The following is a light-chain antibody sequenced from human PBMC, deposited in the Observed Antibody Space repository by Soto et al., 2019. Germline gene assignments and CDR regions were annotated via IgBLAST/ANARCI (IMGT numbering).Light chain of an antibody. CDR1: QSISPW. J-gene: IGKJ1*01. V-gene: IGKV1-5*03. CDR2: KAS. CDR3: QHYSASST. Sequence: DIQMTQSPSTLSASVGDRVTLTCRASQSISPWLAWYQQKRATAPKLLIYKASSLESGVPSRFSGSASGTEFTLTISSLQPDDFATYYCQHYSASSTFGQGTKVDIK.